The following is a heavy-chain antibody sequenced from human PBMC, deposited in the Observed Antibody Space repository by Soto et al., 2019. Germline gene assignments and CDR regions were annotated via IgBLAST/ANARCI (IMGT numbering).Heavy chain of an antibody. Sequence: SETLSLTCTVSGDSISSYYWSWIRQPAGKGLEWIGRIYTSGNTQYNPSLWSRVTMSVDTSKNQLSLKLSSVTAADTAVYFCAGDKGYYYDGMDVWGQGTTVTVSS. J-gene: IGHJ6*02. D-gene: IGHD3-22*01. CDR3: AGDKGYYYDGMDV. CDR1: GDSISSYY. V-gene: IGHV4-4*07. CDR2: IYTSGNT.